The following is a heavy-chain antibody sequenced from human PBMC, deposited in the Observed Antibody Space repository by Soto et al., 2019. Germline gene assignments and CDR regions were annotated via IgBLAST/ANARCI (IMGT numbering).Heavy chain of an antibody. J-gene: IGHJ4*02. CDR3: ARDYDFWSGYYRTGAFDY. CDR2: ISYDGSNK. CDR1: GFTFSSYG. D-gene: IGHD3-3*01. V-gene: IGHV3-30*03. Sequence: QVQLVESGGGVVQPGRSLRLSCAASGFTFSSYGMHWVRQAPGKGLEWVAVISYDGSNKYYADSVKGRFTISRDNSKNTLYLQMNSLRAEDTAVYYCARDYDFWSGYYRTGAFDYWGQGTLVTVSP.